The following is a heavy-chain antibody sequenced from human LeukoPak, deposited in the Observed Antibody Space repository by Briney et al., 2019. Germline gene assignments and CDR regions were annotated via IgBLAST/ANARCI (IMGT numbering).Heavy chain of an antibody. D-gene: IGHD3-3*01. CDR2: VSGSGVST. J-gene: IGHJ6*02. CDR3: ARHFGVISKGVYYYYYGLDV. V-gene: IGHV3-23*01. CDR1: GFTFSNFA. Sequence: QSGGSLRLSCAASGFTFSNFAMSWVRQAPGKGLEWVSGVSGSGVSTYYADSVKGRFTISRDNSKNTLFLQMNSLRAEDTAVYYCARHFGVISKGVYYYYYGLDVWGQGTTVTVSS.